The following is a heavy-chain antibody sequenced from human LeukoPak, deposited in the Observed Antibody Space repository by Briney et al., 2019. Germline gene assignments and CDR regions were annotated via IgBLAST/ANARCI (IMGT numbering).Heavy chain of an antibody. V-gene: IGHV1-69*04. CDR3: ARVTAGFYAFDI. J-gene: IGHJ3*02. Sequence: ASVKVSCKASGGTFSSYAISWVRQAPGQGLEWMGRIIPILGIANYAQKFQGRVTITADKSTSTAYMELSSLRSEDTAVYYCARVTAGFYAFDIWGQGTMVTVSS. D-gene: IGHD3-3*01. CDR2: IIPILGIA. CDR1: GGTFSSYA.